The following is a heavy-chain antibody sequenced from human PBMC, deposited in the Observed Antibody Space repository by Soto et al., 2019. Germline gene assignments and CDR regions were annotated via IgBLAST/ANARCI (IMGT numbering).Heavy chain of an antibody. Sequence: PGGSLRLSCAASGFMFSNAWINWVRQAPGKGLEWVGRVKNKTDGGTTDFAAPVKGRFAISRDDSKNMVYLEMNSLKTEDTAIYSCTTDSYMTNIIVRFDYWAHGTLVTVSS. CDR1: GFMFSNAW. CDR2: VKNKTDGGTT. J-gene: IGHJ4*01. CDR3: TTDSYMTNIIVRFDY. V-gene: IGHV3-15*07. D-gene: IGHD4-17*01.